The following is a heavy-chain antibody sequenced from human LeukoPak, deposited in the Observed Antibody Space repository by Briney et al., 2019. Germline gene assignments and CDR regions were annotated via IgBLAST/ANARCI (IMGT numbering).Heavy chain of an antibody. CDR2: ITSTSSII. CDR3: ARAPYDSSGYSRGDAFDI. J-gene: IGHJ3*02. Sequence: GGSLRLSCAASGFTFSSYAMSWVRQAPGKGLEWVSYITSTSSIIYYADSVKGRFTISRDNAKNSLSLQMNSLRDEDTAVYYCARAPYDSSGYSRGDAFDIWGQGTMVTVSS. CDR1: GFTFSSYA. D-gene: IGHD3-22*01. V-gene: IGHV3-48*02.